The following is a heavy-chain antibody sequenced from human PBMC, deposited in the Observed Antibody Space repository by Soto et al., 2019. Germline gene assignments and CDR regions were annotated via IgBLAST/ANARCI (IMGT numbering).Heavy chain of an antibody. J-gene: IGHJ4*02. D-gene: IGHD3-3*01. CDR3: ARYGVTDYDFWSGYYSYFDY. CDR2: INAGNGNT. CDR1: GYTFTSYA. V-gene: IGHV1-3*01. Sequence: QVQLVQSGAEVKKPGASVKVSCKASGYTFTSYAMHWVHQAPGQRLEWMGWINAGNGNTKYSQKFQGRVTITRDTSASTAYMELSSLRSEDTAVYYCARYGVTDYDFWSGYYSYFDYWGQGTLVTVSS.